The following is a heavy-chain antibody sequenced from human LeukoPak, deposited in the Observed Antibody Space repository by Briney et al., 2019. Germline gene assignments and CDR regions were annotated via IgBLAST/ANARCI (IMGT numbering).Heavy chain of an antibody. J-gene: IGHJ4*02. Sequence: ASVTVSCKASGYTFTSYGISWVRQAPGQGLEWMGWISAYNGNTNYAQKLQGRVTMTTDTSTSTAYMELRSLRSDDTAVYYCARGSRAAVAGHPLYDYWGQGTLVTVSS. CDR2: ISAYNGNT. CDR3: ARGSRAAVAGHPLYDY. CDR1: GYTFTSYG. D-gene: IGHD6-19*01. V-gene: IGHV1-18*01.